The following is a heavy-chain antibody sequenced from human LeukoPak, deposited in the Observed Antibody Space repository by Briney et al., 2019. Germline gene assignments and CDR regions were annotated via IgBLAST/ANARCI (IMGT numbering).Heavy chain of an antibody. J-gene: IGHJ4*02. CDR2: ISSNGDNT. CDR3: VRGTGY. Sequence: TGGSLRLSCSVSGFTFSTYVMHWVRQAPGKGLEYVSAISSNGDNTYYADSVKGRFTISRDNSKNTLYLQMSSLRVDDTVVYYCVRGTGYWGQGTLVTVSS. V-gene: IGHV3-64D*06. CDR1: GFTFSTYV.